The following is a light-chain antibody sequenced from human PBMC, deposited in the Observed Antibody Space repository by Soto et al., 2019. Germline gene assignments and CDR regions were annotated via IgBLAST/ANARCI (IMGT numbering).Light chain of an antibody. CDR3: ATWDDSLNGPL. CDR2: SND. CDR1: SSNIGSNT. J-gene: IGLJ2*01. V-gene: IGLV1-44*01. Sequence: QSVLTQPPSASGTPGQSVTISCSGSSSNIGSNTVNWYQQFPGTAPKLLMYSNDNRPSGVPDRFSGSKSGASASLAISGLQSEDEADYYCATWDDSLNGPLFGGGTKLTVL.